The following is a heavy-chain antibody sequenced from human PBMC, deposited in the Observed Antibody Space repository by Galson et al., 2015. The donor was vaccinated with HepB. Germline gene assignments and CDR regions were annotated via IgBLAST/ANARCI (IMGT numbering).Heavy chain of an antibody. D-gene: IGHD3-9*01. CDR1: GGSISSSSYY. CDR3: ARLVPRYFDWYTPSGWFDP. CDR2: IYYSGST. J-gene: IGHJ5*02. Sequence: LSLTCTVSGGSISSSSYYWGWIRQPPGKGLEWIGSIYYSGSTYYNPSLKSRVTISVDTSKNQFSLKLSSVTAADTAVYYCARLVPRYFDWYTPSGWFDPWGQGTLVTVSS. V-gene: IGHV4-39*01.